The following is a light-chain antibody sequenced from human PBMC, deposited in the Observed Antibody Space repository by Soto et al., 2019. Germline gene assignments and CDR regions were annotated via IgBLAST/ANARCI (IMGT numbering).Light chain of an antibody. CDR1: SSDVGNYNL. J-gene: IGLJ1*01. Sequence: QSVLTHPACVSVCPGQSITISFTGTSSDVGNYNLVSWYQQHPGKAPKFMIYEGSKRPSGVSNRFSGSKSGNTASLTISGLQAEDEAHYYCCSYARSSTYVFGTGTKVTVL. CDR2: EGS. V-gene: IGLV2-23*01. CDR3: CSYARSSTYV.